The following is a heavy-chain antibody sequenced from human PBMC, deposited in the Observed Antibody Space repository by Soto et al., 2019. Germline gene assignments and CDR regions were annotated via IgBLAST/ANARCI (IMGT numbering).Heavy chain of an antibody. CDR3: ATPGPSAAGTRWYFDY. D-gene: IGHD6-13*01. Sequence: TLSLTCTVSGGSISSGDYYWSWIRQPPWKGLEWIGYIYYSGSTYYNPSLKSRVTISVDTSKNQFSLKLISVTAADTAVYYCATPGPSAAGTRWYFDYWGQGTLDTVS. CDR2: IYYSGST. CDR1: GGSISSGDYY. J-gene: IGHJ4*02. V-gene: IGHV4-30-4*08.